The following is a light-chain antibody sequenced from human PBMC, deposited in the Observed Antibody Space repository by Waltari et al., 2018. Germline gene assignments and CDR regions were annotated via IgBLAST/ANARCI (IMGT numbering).Light chain of an antibody. CDR3: QKYESLPAT. CDR1: QSIGIS. CDR2: HAS. Sequence: EIVLTQSPGNLSLSPGERATLSCRASQSIGISLAWYQQKPGQAPRLLMYHASSRATGIPDRFSGSGSGTDFSLTISRLEPEDFAVYYCQKYESLPATFGQGTKVEIK. V-gene: IGKV3-20*01. J-gene: IGKJ1*01.